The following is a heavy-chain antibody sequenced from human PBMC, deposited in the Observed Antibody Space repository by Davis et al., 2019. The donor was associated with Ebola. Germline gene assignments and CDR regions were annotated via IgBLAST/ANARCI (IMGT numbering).Heavy chain of an antibody. J-gene: IGHJ3*01. CDR2: IRYDGSNK. D-gene: IGHD1-26*01. V-gene: IGHV3-30*02. CDR1: GFTLSTYG. CDR3: AKDTSNIWFDV. Sequence: GESLKISCAASGFTLSTYGMHWVRQAPGKGLEWVAFIRYDGSNKYYADSVKGRFTISRDNSRNTLYLQMNGLRVEDTAIYYCAKDTSNIWFDVWGQGTMVTVSS.